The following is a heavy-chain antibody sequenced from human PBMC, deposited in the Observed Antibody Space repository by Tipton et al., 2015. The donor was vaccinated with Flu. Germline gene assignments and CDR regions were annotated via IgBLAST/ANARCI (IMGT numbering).Heavy chain of an antibody. J-gene: IGHJ5*02. CDR1: GGSISSYY. CDR2: IYYSGST. Sequence: TLSLTCTVSGGSISSYYWSWIRQPPGKGLEWIGYIYYSGSTNYNPSLKSRVTISVDTSKNQFSLMLNSVTVADTAVYYCARGNREGWFDPWGQGTLVTVSS. V-gene: IGHV4-59*12. CDR3: ARGNREGWFDP.